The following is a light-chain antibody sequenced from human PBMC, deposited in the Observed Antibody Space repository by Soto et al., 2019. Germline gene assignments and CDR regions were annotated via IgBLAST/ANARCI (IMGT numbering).Light chain of an antibody. CDR2: DAS. CDR3: QQYNSYLLT. CDR1: QSISSW. J-gene: IGKJ4*01. V-gene: IGKV1-5*01. Sequence: DVQMTQSPSTLSASVGDRVTITCRASQSISSWLAWYQQKPGKAPKLLIYDASSLESGVPSRFSGSGSGTEFTLTISSLQPGDFATYYCQQYNSYLLTLGGGTKVDIK.